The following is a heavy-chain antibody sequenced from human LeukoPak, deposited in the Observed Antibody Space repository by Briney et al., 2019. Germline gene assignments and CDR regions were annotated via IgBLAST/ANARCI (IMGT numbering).Heavy chain of an antibody. J-gene: IGHJ4*02. D-gene: IGHD3-3*01. CDR2: ILHSGST. CDR3: AKTRDFWSGYFDY. Sequence: SETLSLTCAVSGGSITSDTYYWSWIRQPPGKGLEWIGYILHSGSTYYNPSLKSRVTISKDTSKSQFSLKLSSMTAADTAVYYCAKTRDFWSGYFDYWGQGTLVTVSS. CDR1: GGSITSDTYY. V-gene: IGHV4-30-2*01.